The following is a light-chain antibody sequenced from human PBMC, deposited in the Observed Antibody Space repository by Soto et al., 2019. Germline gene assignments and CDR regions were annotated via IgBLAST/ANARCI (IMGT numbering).Light chain of an antibody. CDR2: DAS. J-gene: IGKJ1*01. V-gene: IGKV3D-11*02. CDR1: QRVTSNY. Sequence: EIVLTQSPGTLSLSPGERATLSCRASQRVTSNYLAWYQQKPGQAPRLLIYDASNRATGIPPRFGGSGSGTDFTLTISGLEPEDFAVYYCQHRNNWQWTFGQGTKV. CDR3: QHRNNWQWT.